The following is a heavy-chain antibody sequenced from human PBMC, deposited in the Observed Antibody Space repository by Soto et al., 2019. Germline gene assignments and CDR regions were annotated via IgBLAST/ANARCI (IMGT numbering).Heavy chain of an antibody. V-gene: IGHV1-18*01. J-gene: IGHJ6*04. D-gene: IGHD5-12*01. CDR2: ISAYNGNT. Sequence: ASVKVSCKASGYTFTSYGISWVRQAPGQGLEWMGWISAYNGNTNYAQKFQGRVTMTTDTSTSTAYMELRSLRSDDTAVYYCASDLEVYLVAMQMNYYYCCMGGWGKGTTVTVCS. CDR1: GYTFTSYG. CDR3: ASDLEVYLVAMQMNYYYCCMGG.